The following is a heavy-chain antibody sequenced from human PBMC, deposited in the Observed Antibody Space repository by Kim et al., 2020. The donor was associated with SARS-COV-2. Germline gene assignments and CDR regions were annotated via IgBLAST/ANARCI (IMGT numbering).Heavy chain of an antibody. D-gene: IGHD5-18*01. Sequence: ASVKVSCKASGYTFTSYAMHWVRQAPGQRLEWMGWINAGNGNTKYSQKFQGRVTITRDTSASTAYMELSSLRSEDTAVYYCARDVVGGYSYGYGDYWGQGTLVTVSS. J-gene: IGHJ4*02. CDR1: GYTFTSYA. V-gene: IGHV1-3*01. CDR2: INAGNGNT. CDR3: ARDVVGGYSYGYGDY.